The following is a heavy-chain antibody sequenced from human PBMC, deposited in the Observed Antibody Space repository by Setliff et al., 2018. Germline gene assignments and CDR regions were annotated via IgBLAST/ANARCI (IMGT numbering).Heavy chain of an antibody. J-gene: IGHJ3*01. CDR2: INTDTGNP. D-gene: IGHD2-21*01. CDR3: ARDLPTEYETIRDTFDV. CDR1: GYIFTTYG. Sequence: ASVKVSCKASGYIFTTYGFNWVRQAPGQGLEWMGWINTDTGNPTSAQGFTGRFVFSLDTSASTAHLQIDSLTAEDTAVYYCARDLPTEYETIRDTFDVWGQGTKGT. V-gene: IGHV7-4-1*01.